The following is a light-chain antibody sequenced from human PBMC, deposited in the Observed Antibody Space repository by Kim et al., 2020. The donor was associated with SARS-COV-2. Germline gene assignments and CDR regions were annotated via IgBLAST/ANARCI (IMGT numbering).Light chain of an antibody. Sequence: ASVKLTCTLNSGHSSYAIAWHQQQPEKGPRYLMKVNSDGSHSKGDGIPDRFSGSSSGAERYLTISSLQSEDEADYYCQTWGTVIRVFGGGTQLTVL. J-gene: IGLJ3*02. CDR2: VNSDGSH. V-gene: IGLV4-69*01. CDR1: SGHSSYA. CDR3: QTWGTVIRV.